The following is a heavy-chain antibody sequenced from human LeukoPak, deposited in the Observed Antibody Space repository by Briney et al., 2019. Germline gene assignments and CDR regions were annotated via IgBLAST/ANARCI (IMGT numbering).Heavy chain of an antibody. CDR3: VKVRGRARVGYFDY. D-gene: IGHD1-26*01. V-gene: IGHV3-23*01. CDR1: GFTFSTYV. Sequence: GGSLRLSCAASGFTFSTYVMSWVRQAPGKGLEWVSDISASGGSADYADSVKGRFTFSRDNSKNTLYLQMNSLRVEDTAIYYCVKVRGRARVGYFDYWGQGTLVTVSS. CDR2: ISASGGSA. J-gene: IGHJ4*02.